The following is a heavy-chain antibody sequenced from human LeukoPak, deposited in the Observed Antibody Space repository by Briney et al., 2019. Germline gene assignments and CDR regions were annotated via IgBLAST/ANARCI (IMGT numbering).Heavy chain of an antibody. V-gene: IGHV3-23*01. CDR3: ARYYYDSSGYRYYFDY. Sequence: PGGSLRLSCAASGFTFSSYWMSWVRQAPGKGLEWVSAISGSGGSTYYADSVKGRFTISRDNSKNTLYLQMNSLRAEDTAVYYCARYYYDSSGYRYYFDYWGQGTLVTVSS. J-gene: IGHJ4*02. CDR1: GFTFSSYW. D-gene: IGHD3-22*01. CDR2: ISGSGGST.